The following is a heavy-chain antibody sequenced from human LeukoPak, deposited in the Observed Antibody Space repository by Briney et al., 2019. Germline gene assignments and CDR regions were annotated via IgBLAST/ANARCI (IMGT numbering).Heavy chain of an antibody. J-gene: IGHJ4*02. Sequence: SVKVSCKSSGDTFSSYAISWVRQAPGQGLEWMGGIIPIFGTANYAQKFQGRVTITADESTSTAYMELSSLRSEDTAVYYCAGVNPFYYDILTGYPYYFDYWGQGTLVTVSS. V-gene: IGHV1-69*13. CDR3: AGVNPFYYDILTGYPYYFDY. CDR1: GDTFSSYA. CDR2: IIPIFGTA. D-gene: IGHD3-9*01.